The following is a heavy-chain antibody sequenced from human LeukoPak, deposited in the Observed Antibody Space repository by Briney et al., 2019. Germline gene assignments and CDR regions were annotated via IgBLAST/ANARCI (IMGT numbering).Heavy chain of an antibody. J-gene: IGHJ6*02. CDR3: ARDQGVAHYYGMDV. CDR2: INPNSGGT. Sequence: ASVKVSCKASGYTFTGYYMHWVRQAPAQGLEWMGWINPNSGGTNYAQKFQGRVTMTKDTSISTAYMELSRLRSDDTAVYYCARDQGVAHYYGMDVWGQGTTVTVSS. CDR1: GYTFTGYY. V-gene: IGHV1-2*02.